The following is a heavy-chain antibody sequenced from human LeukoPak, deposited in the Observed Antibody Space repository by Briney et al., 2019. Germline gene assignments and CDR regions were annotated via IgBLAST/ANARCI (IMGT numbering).Heavy chain of an antibody. V-gene: IGHV3-48*03. D-gene: IGHD3-3*01. J-gene: IGHJ5*02. Sequence: GGSLRLSCAASGFTFSGYEMNWVRQAPGKGLEWVSYISSSGSTIYYADSVKGRFTISRDNAKNSLYLQMNSLRAEDTAVYYCARTFGVVISPPAWFDPWGQGTLVTASS. CDR1: GFTFSGYE. CDR3: ARTFGVVISPPAWFDP. CDR2: ISSSGSTI.